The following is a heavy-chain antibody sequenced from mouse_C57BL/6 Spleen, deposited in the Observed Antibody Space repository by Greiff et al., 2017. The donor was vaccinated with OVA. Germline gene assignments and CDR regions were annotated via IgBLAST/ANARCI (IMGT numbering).Heavy chain of an antibody. CDR3: TTRTTVVATVYYAMDY. CDR1: GFNIKDDY. V-gene: IGHV14-4*01. Sequence: VQLKESGAELVRPGASVKLSCTASGFNIKDDYMHWVKQRPEQGLEWIGWIDPENGDTEYASKFQGKATITADTSSNTAYLQLSSLTSEDTAVYYCTTRTTVVATVYYAMDYWGQGTSVTVSS. CDR2: IDPENGDT. J-gene: IGHJ4*01. D-gene: IGHD1-1*01.